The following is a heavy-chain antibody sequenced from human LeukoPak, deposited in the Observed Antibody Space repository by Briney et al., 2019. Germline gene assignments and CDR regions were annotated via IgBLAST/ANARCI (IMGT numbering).Heavy chain of an antibody. D-gene: IGHD6-6*01. Sequence: ASVKVSCKASGYTFISFGFSWVRQAPGQGPEWMGWISGYTGNTNYAQRFQGRVTMTTDTSTSTAYMELRTLRSDDTAVYYCVRDLNSVARSFFDYWGPGTLVTVSS. J-gene: IGHJ4*02. CDR2: ISGYTGNT. V-gene: IGHV1-18*01. CDR3: VRDLNSVARSFFDY. CDR1: GYTFISFG.